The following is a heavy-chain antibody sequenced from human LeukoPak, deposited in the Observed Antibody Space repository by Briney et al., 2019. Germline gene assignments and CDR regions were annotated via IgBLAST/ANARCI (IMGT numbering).Heavy chain of an antibody. V-gene: IGHV1-2*02. CDR2: INPNSGGA. CDR3: ARAGLQLAAYYFDY. Sequence: ASVKVSCKASGYTFTGYSIHWVRQAPGQGLEWMGWINPNSGGANYAQNFQGRVTMTRDTSSSTAYMELSRLRSDDTAMYYCARAGLQLAAYYFDYWGQGTLVTVSS. J-gene: IGHJ4*02. D-gene: IGHD6-13*01. CDR1: GYTFTGYS.